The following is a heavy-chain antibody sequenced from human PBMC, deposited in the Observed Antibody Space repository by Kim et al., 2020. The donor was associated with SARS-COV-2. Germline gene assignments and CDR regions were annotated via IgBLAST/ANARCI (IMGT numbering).Heavy chain of an antibody. D-gene: IGHD6-19*01. CDR3: VRHLREAALAGPFDY. CDR2: IYRSGST. J-gene: IGHJ4*01. CDR1: GYSISSGYY. Sequence: SETLSLTCTVSGYSISSGYYWGWIRQSPGKGLEFIASIYRSGSTYYNPSLRSRVTMSLDKSKNEFSLQMTSVTAADTAVYYCVRHLREAALAGPFDYWG. V-gene: IGHV4-38-2*02.